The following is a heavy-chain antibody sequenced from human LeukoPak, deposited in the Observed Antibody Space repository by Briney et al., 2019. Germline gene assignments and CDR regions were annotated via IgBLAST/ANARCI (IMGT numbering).Heavy chain of an antibody. V-gene: IGHV4-34*01. D-gene: IGHD5-18*01. J-gene: IGHJ3*02. CDR1: GGSLSGYY. Sequence: PSETLSLTCAVYGGSLSGYYWSWIRQPPGKGLEWIGEIKESEKINYNPSLKSRVTISIDTSKNQFSLKLSSVTAADTAVYYCARHPRSRGYNYGFDAFNIWGQGTMVTVSS. CDR2: IKESEKI. CDR3: ARHPRSRGYNYGFDAFNI.